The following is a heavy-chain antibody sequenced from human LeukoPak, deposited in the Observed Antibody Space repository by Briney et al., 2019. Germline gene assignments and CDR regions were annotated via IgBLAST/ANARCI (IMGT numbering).Heavy chain of an antibody. CDR2: TYRTGST. V-gene: IGHV4-61*02. CDR3: ARVLRSHFDL. CDR1: GGSISSGSYS. J-gene: IGHJ4*02. Sequence: SETLSLTCTVSGGSISSGSYSWSWVRQPAGKGLEWIGRTYRTGSTNYNPSLNSRATISVDTCKNQFSLKLTSVTAADTAVYYCARVLRSHFDLWGQGTLVTVSS.